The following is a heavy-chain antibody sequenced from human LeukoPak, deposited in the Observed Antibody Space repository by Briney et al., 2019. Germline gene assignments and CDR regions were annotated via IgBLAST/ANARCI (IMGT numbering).Heavy chain of an antibody. CDR1: GGSISSSSYY. Sequence: SETLSLTCTVSGGSISSSSYYWGWIRQPPGKGLEWIGSIYYSGSTFYNPSLKSRVTISVDTSKNQFSLKLSSVTAADTAVYYCARGRYGSGSYLSYWGQGTLVTVSS. J-gene: IGHJ4*02. V-gene: IGHV4-39*07. D-gene: IGHD3-10*01. CDR2: IYYSGST. CDR3: ARGRYGSGSYLSY.